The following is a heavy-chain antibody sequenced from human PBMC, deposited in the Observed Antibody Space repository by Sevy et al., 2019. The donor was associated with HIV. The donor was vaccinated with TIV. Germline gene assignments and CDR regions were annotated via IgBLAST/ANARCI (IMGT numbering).Heavy chain of an antibody. CDR3: ATTKDYYENSGDPFDY. J-gene: IGHJ4*02. CDR2: FDPKDNER. D-gene: IGHD3-22*01. CDR1: GYTLTRLA. V-gene: IGHV1-24*01. Sequence: ASVKVSGKVSGYTLTRLAMHWVRQAPGKGLEGMGSFDPKDNERIYAQKWQGRFSMTEDTSTDTAYMELSNLRSEDTAVYYCATTKDYYENSGDPFDYWGQGTLVTVSS.